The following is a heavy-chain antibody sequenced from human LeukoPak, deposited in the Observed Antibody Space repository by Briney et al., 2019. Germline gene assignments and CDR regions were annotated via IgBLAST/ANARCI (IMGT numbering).Heavy chain of an antibody. CDR1: GGSFSGYY. D-gene: IGHD2-2*01. J-gene: IGHJ5*02. V-gene: IGHV4-34*01. CDR2: INHSGST. CDR3: ARGSVVVVPAATENWFDP. Sequence: SETLSLTCAVYGGSFSGYYWSWTRQPPGKGLEWIGEINHSGSTNYNPSLKSRVTISVDTSKNQFSLKLSSVTAADTAVYYCARGSVVVVPAATENWFDPWGQGTLVTVSS.